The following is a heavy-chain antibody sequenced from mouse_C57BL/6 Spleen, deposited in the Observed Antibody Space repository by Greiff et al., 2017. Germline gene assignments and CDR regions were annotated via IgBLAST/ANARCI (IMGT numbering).Heavy chain of an antibody. CDR2: IYPGDGDT. CDR1: GYAFSSYW. D-gene: IGHD2-5*01. J-gene: IGHJ4*01. V-gene: IGHV1-80*01. Sequence: QVQLKQSGAELVKPGASVKISCKASGYAFSSYWMNWVKQRPGQGLEWIGQIYPGDGDTNYNGKFKGKATLTADKSSSTAYMQLSSLTSEDSAVYFCARNSNLFLYASDYGGQGTSVTVSS. CDR3: ARNSNLFLYASDY.